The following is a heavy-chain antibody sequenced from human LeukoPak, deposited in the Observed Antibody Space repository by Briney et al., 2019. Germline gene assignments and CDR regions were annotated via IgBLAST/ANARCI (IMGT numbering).Heavy chain of an antibody. Sequence: GGCLRLSCAASGFTFSSYAMTWVRQAPGKGLEWVSAISDNGGSTYDADSVKGRFTSSSDNSRNTLYLQMNSLRDEDTAVYYCAKDASIGRYCTNGVCSTFTYWGQGTLVTVSS. CDR1: GFTFSSYA. V-gene: IGHV3-23*01. D-gene: IGHD2-8*01. CDR2: ISDNGGST. CDR3: AKDASIGRYCTNGVCSTFTY. J-gene: IGHJ4*02.